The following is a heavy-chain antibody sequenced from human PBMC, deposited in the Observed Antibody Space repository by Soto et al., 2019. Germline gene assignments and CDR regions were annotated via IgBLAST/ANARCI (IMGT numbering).Heavy chain of an antibody. CDR2: INHSGST. CDR3: ARGLSSPTYYYDSSGYGTYFDY. V-gene: IGHV4-34*01. J-gene: IGHJ4*02. D-gene: IGHD3-22*01. CDR1: GGSFSGYY. Sequence: SETLSLTCAVYGGSFSGYYWSWIRQPPGKGLEWIGEINHSGSTNYNPSLKSRVTISVDASKNQFSLKLSSVTAADTAVYYCARGLSSPTYYYDSSGYGTYFDYWGQGTLVTVSS.